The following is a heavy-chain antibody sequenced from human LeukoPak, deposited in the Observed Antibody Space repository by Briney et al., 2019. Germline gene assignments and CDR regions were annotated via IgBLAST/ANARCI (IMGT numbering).Heavy chain of an antibody. CDR3: ARGLATYCRSTTCFYEDAFDV. CDR1: GYMFTAFY. J-gene: IGHJ3*01. Sequence: ASVKVSCKTSGYMFTAFYIHWVRQAPGLGLEWMGRINPNSGGTNFPQKFQGRVTVTRDTSISTAYMELNSLNSDDTAVYYCARGLATYCRSTTCFYEDAFDVWGQGTMVTVSS. D-gene: IGHD2-2*01. V-gene: IGHV1-2*02. CDR2: INPNSGGT.